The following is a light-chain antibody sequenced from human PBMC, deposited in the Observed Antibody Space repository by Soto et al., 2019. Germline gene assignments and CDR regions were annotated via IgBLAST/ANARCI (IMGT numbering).Light chain of an antibody. CDR1: YSNIGAGYE. J-gene: IGLJ1*01. V-gene: IGLV1-40*01. CDR2: GNS. CDR3: QSYDSSLSAHYV. Sequence: QPVLTQPPSVSGAPGQRVTISCTGSYSNIGAGYEVHWYQQIPGTAPKLLIYGNSNRPSGVPDRFSGSKSGTSASLAITGLQAEDEADYYCQSYDSSLSAHYVFGTGTKLTVL.